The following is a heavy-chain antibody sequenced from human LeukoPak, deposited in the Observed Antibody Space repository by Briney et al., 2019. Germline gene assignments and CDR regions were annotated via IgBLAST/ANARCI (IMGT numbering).Heavy chain of an antibody. Sequence: GGSLRLSCAASGFPFSSYSMNWVRQAPGKGLEWVSSISHSSSYIYYADSVKGRFTISRDNAKNSLYLQMNSLRAEDTAVYTRGAGTGWRFDSWGQGTLLTVSS. CDR1: GFPFSSYS. D-gene: IGHD6-19*01. CDR2: ISHSSSYI. J-gene: IGHJ4*02. V-gene: IGHV3-21*01. CDR3: GAGTGWRFDS.